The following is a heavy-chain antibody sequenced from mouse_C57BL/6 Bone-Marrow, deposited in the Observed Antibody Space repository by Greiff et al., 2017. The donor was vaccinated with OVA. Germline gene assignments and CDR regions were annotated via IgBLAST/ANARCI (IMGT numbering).Heavy chain of an antibody. CDR1: GYTFTSYT. J-gene: IGHJ3*01. D-gene: IGHD2-2*01. CDR2: INPSSGYS. CDR3: ARSRGYDGWFAY. Sequence: VQLQQSGAELARPGASVKMSCKASGYTFTSYTMHWVKQRPGQGLEWIGYINPSSGYSKYNQKFKDKATLTADKSSSTAYMHLGSLKSEDSTVYYCARSRGYDGWFAYWGQGTLVTVSA. V-gene: IGHV1-4*01.